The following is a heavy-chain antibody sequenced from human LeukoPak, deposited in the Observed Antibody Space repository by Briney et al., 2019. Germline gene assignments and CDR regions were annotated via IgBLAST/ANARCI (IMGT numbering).Heavy chain of an antibody. J-gene: IGHJ6*03. CDR1: GYTFTGYY. D-gene: IGHD2-2*03. CDR3: ARDGSDPREDPYYYMDV. V-gene: IGHV1-2*02. Sequence: ASVKVSCKASGYTFTGYYMHWVRQAPGQGLEWMGWINPNSGGTNYAQKFQGRVTMTRDTSISTAYMELSRLRSDDTAVYYCARDGSDPREDPYYYMDVWGKGTTVTVSS. CDR2: INPNSGGT.